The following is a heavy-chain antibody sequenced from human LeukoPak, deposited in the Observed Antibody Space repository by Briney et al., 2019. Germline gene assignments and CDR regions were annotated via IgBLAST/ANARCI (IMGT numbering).Heavy chain of an antibody. V-gene: IGHV4-59*01. CDR3: AREGRGGRDLIAVAGTFTGDYYYYYGMDV. D-gene: IGHD6-19*01. CDR2: IYYSGST. Sequence: PSETLSLTCTVSGGSISSYYWSWIRQPPGKGLEWIGYIYYSGSTNYNPSLKSRVTISVDTSKNQFSLKLSSVTAADTAVYYCAREGRGGRDLIAVAGTFTGDYYYYYGMDVWGQGTTVTVSS. J-gene: IGHJ6*02. CDR1: GGSISSYY.